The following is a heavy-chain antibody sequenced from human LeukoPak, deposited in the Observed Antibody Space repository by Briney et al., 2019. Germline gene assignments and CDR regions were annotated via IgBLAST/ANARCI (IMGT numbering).Heavy chain of an antibody. CDR1: GFTFSSYS. J-gene: IGHJ5*02. CDR2: ISGSGGST. Sequence: GGSLRLSCAASGFTFSSYSMNWVRQAPGKGLEWVSAISGSGGSTYYADSVKGRFTVSRDNSKNTLYLQMNSLRAEDTAVYYCAKPPQDYYGSSTPKNNWFDPWGQGTLVTVSS. CDR3: AKPPQDYYGSSTPKNNWFDP. D-gene: IGHD3-10*01. V-gene: IGHV3-23*01.